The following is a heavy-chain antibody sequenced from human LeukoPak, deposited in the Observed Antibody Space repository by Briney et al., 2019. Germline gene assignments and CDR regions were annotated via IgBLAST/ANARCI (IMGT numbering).Heavy chain of an antibody. J-gene: IGHJ3*02. CDR3: ARGRYCSADICTGGDSFDI. V-gene: IGHV4-4*07. CDR1: GGSISNYY. D-gene: IGHD2-8*02. Sequence: SETLSLTCTVSGGSISNYYWSWIRQPAGKGLEWIGRKYARGSSNYNPPVQSRVTMSVDTSKNQFSLKLRSVTAADTAVYYCARGRYCSADICTGGDSFDIWGQGTMVSVS. CDR2: KYARGSS.